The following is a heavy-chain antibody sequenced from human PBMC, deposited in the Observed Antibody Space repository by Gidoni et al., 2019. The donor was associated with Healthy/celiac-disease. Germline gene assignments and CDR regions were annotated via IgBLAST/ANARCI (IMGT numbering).Heavy chain of an antibody. Sequence: EVQLVESGGGLVQPGGSLRLSCAASGFTFSSYSMNWVRQAPGKGLEWVSYISSSSSTIYYADSVKGRFTISRDNAKNSLYLQMNSLRAEDTAVYYCARGELYYYDSSGYWKPFDYWGQGTLVTVSS. D-gene: IGHD3-22*01. J-gene: IGHJ4*02. CDR2: ISSSSSTI. CDR1: GFTFSSYS. V-gene: IGHV3-48*01. CDR3: ARGELYYYDSSGYWKPFDY.